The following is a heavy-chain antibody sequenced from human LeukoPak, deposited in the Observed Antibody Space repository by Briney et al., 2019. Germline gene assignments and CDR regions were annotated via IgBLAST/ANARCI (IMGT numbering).Heavy chain of an antibody. J-gene: IGHJ4*02. CDR1: GGSISSGGYY. Sequence: PSETLSLTCTVSGGSISSGGYYWSWIRQPPGKGLEWIGEINHSGSTNYNPSLKSRVTISVDTSKNQFSLKLSSVTAADTAVYYCARYYYDSSGYYSGLDYWGQGTLVTVS. V-gene: IGHV4-39*07. D-gene: IGHD3-22*01. CDR2: INHSGST. CDR3: ARYYYDSSGYYSGLDY.